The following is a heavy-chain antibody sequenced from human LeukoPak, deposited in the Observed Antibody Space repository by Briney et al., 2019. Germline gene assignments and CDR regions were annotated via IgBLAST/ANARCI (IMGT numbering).Heavy chain of an antibody. CDR2: INWNGGST. CDR3: ARVRDYGDYVGVFDY. Sequence: GGSLRLSCAASGFTFDDYGMSWVRQAPGKGLEWVSGINWNGGSTGCADSVKGRFTISRDNAKNSLYLQMNSLRAEDTAVYYCARVRDYGDYVGVFDYWGQGTLVTVSS. J-gene: IGHJ4*02. CDR1: GFTFDDYG. V-gene: IGHV3-20*04. D-gene: IGHD4-17*01.